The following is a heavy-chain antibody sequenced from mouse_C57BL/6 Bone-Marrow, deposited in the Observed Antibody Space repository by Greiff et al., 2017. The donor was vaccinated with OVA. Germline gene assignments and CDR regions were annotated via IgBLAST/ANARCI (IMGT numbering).Heavy chain of an antibody. V-gene: IGHV2-2*01. CDR3: ARHDYDGRFAY. Sequence: QVQLKESGTGLVQPSQSLSITCTVSGFSLTSYGVHWVRQSPGKGLEWLGVIWSGGSTDYNAAFISRLSISKDNSKSQVFFKMNSLQADDTAIYYCARHDYDGRFAYWGQGTLVTVSA. J-gene: IGHJ3*01. D-gene: IGHD2-4*01. CDR2: IWSGGST. CDR1: GFSLTSYG.